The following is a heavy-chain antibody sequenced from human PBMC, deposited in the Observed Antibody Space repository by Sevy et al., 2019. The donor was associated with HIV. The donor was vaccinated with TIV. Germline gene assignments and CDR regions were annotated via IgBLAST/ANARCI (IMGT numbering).Heavy chain of an antibody. CDR3: ARGEDTVRGVIITNDAFDI. D-gene: IGHD3-10*02. V-gene: IGHV4-59*01. J-gene: IGHJ3*02. CDR1: GGSISSYY. CDR2: IYYSGST. Sequence: SETLSLTCTVSGGSISSYYWSWIRQPPGKGLEWIWSIYYSGSTNHNPSLKSRVTISVDTSKNQFSLKLSSVTAADTAVYYCARGEDTVRGVIITNDAFDIWGQGTMVTVSS.